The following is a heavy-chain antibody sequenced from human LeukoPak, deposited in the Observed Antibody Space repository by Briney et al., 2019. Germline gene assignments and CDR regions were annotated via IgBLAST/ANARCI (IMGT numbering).Heavy chain of an antibody. J-gene: IGHJ4*02. V-gene: IGHV3-33*01. CDR2: IWYDGSNK. D-gene: IGHD6-19*01. CDR1: GFTFSSYG. CDR3: ASAAGPFDN. Sequence: PGRSLRLSCAASGFTFSSYGMHWVRQAPGKGLEWVAVIWYDGSNKYYADSVKGRFTISRDNSKNMLYLQMNSLRAEDTAVYYCASAAGPFDNWGQGTLVTVSS.